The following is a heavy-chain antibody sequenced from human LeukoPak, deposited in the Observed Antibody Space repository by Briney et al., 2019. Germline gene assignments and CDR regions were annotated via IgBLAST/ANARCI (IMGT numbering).Heavy chain of an antibody. J-gene: IGHJ4*02. Sequence: GGSLRLSCEASGFTLEDFGMRWVRQVPGKGLEGVAGINRNGDISGHADSVKGRFTISRDNAKNSLYLQMNSLRAEDTAVYYCARAPMVRGPFDYWGQGTLVTVSS. V-gene: IGHV3-20*04. CDR3: ARAPMVRGPFDY. D-gene: IGHD3-10*01. CDR2: INRNGDIS. CDR1: GFTLEDFG.